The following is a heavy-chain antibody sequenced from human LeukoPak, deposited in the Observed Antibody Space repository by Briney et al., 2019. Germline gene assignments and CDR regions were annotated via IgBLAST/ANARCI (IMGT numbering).Heavy chain of an antibody. CDR2: IYYSGST. D-gene: IGHD4-17*01. Sequence: SETLSLTCTVSGGSISSYYWSWIRQPPGKGLEWIGYIYYSGSTNYNPSLKSRVTISVDTSKNQFSLKLSSVTAADTAVYYCARDRTTVTSYYYYYYMDVWGKGTTVTVSS. CDR3: ARDRTTVTSYYYYYYMDV. J-gene: IGHJ6*03. V-gene: IGHV4-59*12. CDR1: GGSISSYY.